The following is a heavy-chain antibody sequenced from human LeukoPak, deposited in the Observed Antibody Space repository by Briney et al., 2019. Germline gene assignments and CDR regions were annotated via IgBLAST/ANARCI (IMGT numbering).Heavy chain of an antibody. CDR3: AKDPRVIAVAGDFDY. CDR1: GFTFNDYA. V-gene: IGHV3-9*01. CDR2: ISWNSGSI. Sequence: GGSLRLSCAASGFTFNDYAMHWVRQVPGKGLEWVSGISWNSGSIGYADSVKGRFTISRDDAKNFLYLQMNSLRPEDTALYYCAKDPRVIAVAGDFDYWGQGTLVTVSS. J-gene: IGHJ4*02. D-gene: IGHD6-19*01.